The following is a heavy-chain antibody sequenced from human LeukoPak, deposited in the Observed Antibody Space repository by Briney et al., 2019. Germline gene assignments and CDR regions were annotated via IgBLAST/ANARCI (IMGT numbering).Heavy chain of an antibody. V-gene: IGHV3-21*01. CDR3: ARGGDIVATITFGY. CDR2: ISSSSSYI. J-gene: IGHJ4*02. Sequence: GGSLRLSCAASGFTFSSYSMNWVRQAPGKGLEWVSSISSSSSYIYYADSVKGRFTISRDNAKNSLYLQMNSLRAEDTAVYYCARGGDIVATITFGYWGQGTLVTVSS. D-gene: IGHD5-12*01. CDR1: GFTFSSYS.